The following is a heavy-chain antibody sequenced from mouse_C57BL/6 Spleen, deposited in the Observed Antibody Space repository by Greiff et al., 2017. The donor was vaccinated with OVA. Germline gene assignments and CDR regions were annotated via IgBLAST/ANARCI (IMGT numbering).Heavy chain of an antibody. V-gene: IGHV1-69*01. J-gene: IGHJ2*01. D-gene: IGHD4-1*01. Sequence: QVQLQQPGAELVMPGASVKLSCKASGYTFTSYWMHWVKQRPGQGLEWIGEIDPSDSYTNYNQKFKGKSTLTVDKSSSTAYMQLSSLTSDDAAVYYCARLGRGVDYWGQGTTLTVSA. CDR3: ARLGRGVDY. CDR1: GYTFTSYW. CDR2: IDPSDSYT.